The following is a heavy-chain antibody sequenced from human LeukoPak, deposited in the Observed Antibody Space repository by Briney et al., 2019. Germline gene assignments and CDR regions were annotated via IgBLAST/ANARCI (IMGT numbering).Heavy chain of an antibody. CDR2: ISWNSGSI. J-gene: IGHJ4*02. CDR1: GFTFDDYA. Sequence: GGSLRLSCAASGFTFDDYAMHWVRQAPGKGLEWVSGISWNSGSIGYADSVKGRFAISRDNAKNSLHLQMNSLRAEDTALYYCAKDMAGSSKRGPFDYWGQGTLVTVSS. V-gene: IGHV3-9*01. D-gene: IGHD6-13*01. CDR3: AKDMAGSSKRGPFDY.